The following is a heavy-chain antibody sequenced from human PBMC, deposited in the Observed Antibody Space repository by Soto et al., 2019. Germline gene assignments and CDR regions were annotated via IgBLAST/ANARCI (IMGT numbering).Heavy chain of an antibody. V-gene: IGHV1-69*04. D-gene: IGHD4-17*01. J-gene: IGHJ6*02. CDR3: ARDSGDTLYYYGMDV. CDR2: IIPILGIA. Sequence: ASVKVSCKASGGTFSSYTISWVRQAPGQGLEWMGRIIPILGIANYAQKFQGRVTITADKSTSTAYMELSSLRSEDTAVYYCARDSGDTLYYYGMDVWGQGTTVTVSS. CDR1: GGTFSSYT.